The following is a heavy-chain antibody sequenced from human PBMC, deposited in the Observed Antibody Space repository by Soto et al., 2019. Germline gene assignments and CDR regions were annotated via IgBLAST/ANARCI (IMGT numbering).Heavy chain of an antibody. V-gene: IGHV3-15*01. D-gene: IGHD6-13*01. CDR1: GFTFTDAW. CDR2: IKSKTDGEAR. J-gene: IGHJ4*02. CDR3: AKAAAIAAAGWAYFDY. Sequence: EVQLVDSGGGLVKPGGSLTLSCAASGFTFTDAWMSWVRQTPGKGLEWVGRIKSKTDGEARDYAAPVKGRFTISRDNSKNTMYLQMNSLRAEDTAVYYCAKAAAIAAAGWAYFDYWGQGTRGTVSS.